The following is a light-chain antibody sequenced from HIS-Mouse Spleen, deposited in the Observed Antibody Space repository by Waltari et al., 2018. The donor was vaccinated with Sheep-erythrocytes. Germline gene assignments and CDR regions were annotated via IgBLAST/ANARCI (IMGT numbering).Light chain of an antibody. CDR3: MQALQTPRT. V-gene: IGKV2-28*01. CDR2: LGS. Sequence: DIVMTQSPLSLPVTPGEPASISCRSSQSLLHSNGYNYLDWYLQKPGQSAQLLIYLGSNRAAGGPDRCIGSGSGTAFILKISRVEAEDVGVYYCMQALQTPRTFGQGTKVEIK. J-gene: IGKJ1*01. CDR1: QSLLHSNGYNY.